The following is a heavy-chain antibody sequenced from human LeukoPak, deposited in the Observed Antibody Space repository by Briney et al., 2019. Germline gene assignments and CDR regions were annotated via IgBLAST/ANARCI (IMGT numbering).Heavy chain of an antibody. CDR1: GYTLTELS. D-gene: IGHD6-13*01. CDR3: ATLRGSSWAIDY. V-gene: IGHV1-24*01. Sequence: ASVKVSCKVSGYTLTELSMHWVRQAPGKGLGWMGGFDPEDGETIYAQKFQGRVTMTEDTSTDTAYMELSSLRSEDTAVYYCATLRGSSWAIDYWGQGTLVTVSS. CDR2: FDPEDGET. J-gene: IGHJ4*02.